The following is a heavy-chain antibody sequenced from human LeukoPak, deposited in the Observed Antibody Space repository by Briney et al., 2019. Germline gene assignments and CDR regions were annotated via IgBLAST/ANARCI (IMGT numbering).Heavy chain of an antibody. J-gene: IGHJ4*02. CDR3: AREGSAYCGGDCYSDY. D-gene: IGHD2-21*02. CDR1: GYTFTSYY. V-gene: IGHV1-18*04. CDR2: IGAYNGNT. Sequence: ASVKVSCKASGYTFTSYYMHWVRQAPGQGLEWMGWIGAYNGNTNYAQKLQGRVTMTTDTSTSTAYMELRSLRSDDTAVYYCAREGSAYCGGDCYSDYWGQGTLVTVSS.